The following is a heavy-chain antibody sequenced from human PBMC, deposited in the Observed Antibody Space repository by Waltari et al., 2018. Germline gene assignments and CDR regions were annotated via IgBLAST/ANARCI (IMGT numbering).Heavy chain of an antibody. Sequence: EVQLVESGGGLVQPGGSLRLSCAASGLTVSSNYMGWVRQAPGKGLEWVSVIYSGGNTYYTDSVKGRFTISRDNSKNTLYLQMNSLRPEDTAVYYCARPLRSGDTYGGDYWGQGTLVTVSS. D-gene: IGHD5-18*01. J-gene: IGHJ4*02. V-gene: IGHV3-66*02. CDR1: GLTVSSNY. CDR2: IYSGGNT. CDR3: ARPLRSGDTYGGDY.